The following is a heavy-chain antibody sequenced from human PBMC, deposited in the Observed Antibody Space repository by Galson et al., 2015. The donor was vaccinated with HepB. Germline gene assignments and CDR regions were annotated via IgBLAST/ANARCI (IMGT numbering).Heavy chain of an antibody. V-gene: IGHV1-46*01. J-gene: IGHJ4*02. CDR2: TNPSGGST. Sequence: SVKVSCKASGYTFTSYYMHWVRQAPGQGLEWMGITNPSGGSTSYAQKFRGRVTMTRDTSTSTVYMELSSLRSEDTAVYYCARGEDIVVVPAALVYDYWGQGTLVTVSS. CDR3: ARGEDIVVVPAALVYDY. CDR1: GYTFTSYY. D-gene: IGHD2-2*01.